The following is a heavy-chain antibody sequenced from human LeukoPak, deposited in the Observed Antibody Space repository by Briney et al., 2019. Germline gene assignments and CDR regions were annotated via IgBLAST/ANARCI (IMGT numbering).Heavy chain of an antibody. CDR1: GFIFSNYW. V-gene: IGHV3-7*01. Sequence: GGSLRLSCTASGFIFSNYWMSWIRQAPGKGLEWVANIKQDGSEKYYVDSVKGRFTISRDNAKNSLYLQMNSLRAEDTAVYYCAREQQGQQLAFDIWGQGTMVTVSS. D-gene: IGHD6-13*01. J-gene: IGHJ3*02. CDR3: AREQQGQQLAFDI. CDR2: IKQDGSEK.